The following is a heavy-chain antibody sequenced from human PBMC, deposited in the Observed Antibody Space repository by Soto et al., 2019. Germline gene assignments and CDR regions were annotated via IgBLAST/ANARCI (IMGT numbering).Heavy chain of an antibody. J-gene: IGHJ6*02. Sequence: SETLSLTCTVSGGSISSGDYYWSWIRQPPGKGLEWIGYIYYSGSTYYNPSLKSRVTISVDTSKNQFSLKLSSVTAADTAVYYCAREGRGQWLGDYYYYYGMDVWGQGTTVTVSS. CDR2: IYYSGST. V-gene: IGHV4-30-4*01. CDR3: AREGRGQWLGDYYYYYGMDV. CDR1: GGSISSGDYY. D-gene: IGHD6-19*01.